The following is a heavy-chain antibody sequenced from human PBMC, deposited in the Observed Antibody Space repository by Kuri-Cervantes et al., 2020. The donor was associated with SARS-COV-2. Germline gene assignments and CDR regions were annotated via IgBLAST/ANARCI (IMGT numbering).Heavy chain of an antibody. Sequence: GESLKISCAASGFTFSSYGMHWVRQAPGKGLEWVAFIRYDGSNKYYVDSVKGRFTISRDNAKNSLYLQMNSLRAEDTAVYYCAGSANFDYWGQGTLVTVSS. V-gene: IGHV3-30*02. CDR3: AGSANFDY. J-gene: IGHJ4*02. CDR2: IRYDGSNK. CDR1: GFTFSSYG. D-gene: IGHD5-18*01.